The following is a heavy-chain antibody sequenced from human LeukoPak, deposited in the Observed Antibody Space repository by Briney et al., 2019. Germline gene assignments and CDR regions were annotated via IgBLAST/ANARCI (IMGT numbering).Heavy chain of an antibody. CDR2: MNPNSGNT. V-gene: IGHV1-8*01. J-gene: IGHJ5*02. CDR3: ARGLRGDLWSGYYTRFVWFDP. D-gene: IGHD3-3*01. Sequence: ASVKVSCKASGYTFTSYDINWVRQATGQGLEWMGWMNPNSGNTGYAQKFQGRVTMTRNTSISTAYMELSSLRSEDTAVYYCARGLRGDLWSGYYTRFVWFDPWGQGTLVTVSS. CDR1: GYTFTSYD.